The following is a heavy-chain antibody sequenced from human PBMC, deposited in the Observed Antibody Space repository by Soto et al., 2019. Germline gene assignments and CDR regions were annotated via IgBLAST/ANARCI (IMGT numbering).Heavy chain of an antibody. CDR2: ISYDGSNK. D-gene: IGHD3-3*01. Sequence: QVQLVESGGGVVQPGRSLRLSCAASGFTFSSYGMHWVRQAPGKGLEWVAVISYDGSNKYYADSAKGRFTISRDNSKNTLYLQMNSLRAEDTAVYYCATGGFTIFGVVIMGDYFDYWGQGTLVTVSS. V-gene: IGHV3-30*03. J-gene: IGHJ4*02. CDR3: ATGGFTIFGVVIMGDYFDY. CDR1: GFTFSSYG.